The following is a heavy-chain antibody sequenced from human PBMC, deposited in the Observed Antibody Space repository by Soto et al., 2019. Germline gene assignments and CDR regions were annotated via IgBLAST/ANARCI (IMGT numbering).Heavy chain of an antibody. CDR2: VSPNSGNT. J-gene: IGHJ5*01. CDR3: ARGRFYSETSTWFAF. CDR1: GYTFTDYD. V-gene: IGHV1-8*01. Sequence: QVQLVQSGTEVKKPGASVKVSCKASGYTFTDYDINWVRQAPGQGLEWMGWVSPNSGNTVYAQKFQDRVTMTRDTSITTAHMELSDLRFEDTAMYYCARGRFYSETSTWFAFWGQGTPVTVSS. D-gene: IGHD2-2*01.